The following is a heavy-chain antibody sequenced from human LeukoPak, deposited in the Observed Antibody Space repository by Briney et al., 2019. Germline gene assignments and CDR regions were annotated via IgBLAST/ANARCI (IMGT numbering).Heavy chain of an antibody. Sequence: GGSLRLSCAASGFTFSSYEMKWVRQAPGKGLEWVSYISNSGSTIYYADSVRGRFSISRDNAKNSLYLQMNSLRGEDTAVYYCARGIPPDYWGQGTLVTVSS. J-gene: IGHJ4*02. CDR2: ISNSGSTI. V-gene: IGHV3-48*03. CDR3: ARGIPPDY. CDR1: GFTFSSYE. D-gene: IGHD2-2*02.